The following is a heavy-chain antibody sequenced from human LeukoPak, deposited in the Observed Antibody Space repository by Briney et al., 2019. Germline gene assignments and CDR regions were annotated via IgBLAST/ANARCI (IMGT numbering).Heavy chain of an antibody. D-gene: IGHD1-7*01. CDR3: ARDYTVTLGTTTYFQH. Sequence: ASVKVSCKASGYIFDIYAMIWVRQAPGQGLELMGWISTNTGNPTYAQGFTGRFVFSLDTSVSTAYLQISSPKAEDTAVYYCARDYTVTLGTTTYFQHWGQGTLVTVSS. CDR1: GYIFDIYA. CDR2: ISTNTGNP. J-gene: IGHJ1*01. V-gene: IGHV7-4-1*02.